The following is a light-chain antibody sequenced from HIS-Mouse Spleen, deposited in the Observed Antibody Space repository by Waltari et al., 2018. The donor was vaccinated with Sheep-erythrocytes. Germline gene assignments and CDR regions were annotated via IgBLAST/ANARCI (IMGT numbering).Light chain of an antibody. CDR1: SSDVGGYNY. CDR2: DVS. V-gene: IGLV2-11*01. Sequence: QSALTQPRSVSGSPGQSVTISCTRTSSDVGGYNYVPRYQQHPGKAPKLMIYDVSKRPSGVPDRFSGSKSGNTASLNISGLQAEDEADYYCCSYAGSYNHVFATGTKVTVL. CDR3: CSYAGSYNHV. J-gene: IGLJ1*01.